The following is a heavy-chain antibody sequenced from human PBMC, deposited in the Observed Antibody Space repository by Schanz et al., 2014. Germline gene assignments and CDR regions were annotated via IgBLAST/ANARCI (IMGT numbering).Heavy chain of an antibody. CDR1: GFSFSDHA. Sequence: VELVESGGGLVQPGGSLRLSCAASGFSFSDHAMDWVRQAPGKGLEWLSYISDSGTYTNYADSVKGRFTISRDNAKSSLYLQMNSLRVEDTAVYYCAASSGWHPSTDYWGQGTLVTVSS. J-gene: IGHJ4*02. CDR2: ISDSGTYT. D-gene: IGHD6-19*01. V-gene: IGHV3-11*05. CDR3: AASSGWHPSTDY.